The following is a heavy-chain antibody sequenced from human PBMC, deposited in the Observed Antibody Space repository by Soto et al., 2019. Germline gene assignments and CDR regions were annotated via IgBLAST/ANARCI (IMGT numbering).Heavy chain of an antibody. D-gene: IGHD3-22*01. Sequence: SETLSLTCAVYGGSFSGYFWSWIRQPPGKGLEWIGEIFHGGSTNYSPSLKSRVTISVDTSKNQFSLELSSVTAADTAVYYCARHHYDSNTFYYFFDYWGQGTLVT. CDR3: ARHHYDSNTFYYFFDY. CDR1: GGSFSGYF. V-gene: IGHV4-34*12. CDR2: IFHGGST. J-gene: IGHJ4*02.